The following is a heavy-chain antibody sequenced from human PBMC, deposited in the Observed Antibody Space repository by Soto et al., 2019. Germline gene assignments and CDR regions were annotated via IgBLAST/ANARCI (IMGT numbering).Heavy chain of an antibody. D-gene: IGHD3-22*01. J-gene: IGHJ6*02. Sequence: ETLSLTCTVSGGSISSYYWSWIRQPPGKALEWLAHIFSNDEKSYSTSLKSRLTISKDTSKSQVVLTMTNMDPVDTATYYCARVYYYDSSGYHYYYYGMDVWGQGTSVTVSS. CDR3: ARVYYYDSSGYHYYYYGMDV. V-gene: IGHV2-26*01. CDR2: IFSNDEK. CDR1: GGSISSYYW.